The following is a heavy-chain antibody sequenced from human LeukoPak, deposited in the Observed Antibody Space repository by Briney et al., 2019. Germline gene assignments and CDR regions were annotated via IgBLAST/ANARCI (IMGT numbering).Heavy chain of an antibody. CDR3: ARGWGTWLRESGGDY. CDR2: IYHTDTA. Sequence: SETLSLTCTVSGYSISSGYFWAWIRQPPGKGLEWIGNIYHTDTAYYTPSLKSRVTLSVDTSKNQISLKMRSVTAADTAVYYCARGWGTWLRESGGDYWGQGTLVTVSS. CDR1: GYSISSGYF. V-gene: IGHV4-38-2*02. D-gene: IGHD3-10*01. J-gene: IGHJ4*02.